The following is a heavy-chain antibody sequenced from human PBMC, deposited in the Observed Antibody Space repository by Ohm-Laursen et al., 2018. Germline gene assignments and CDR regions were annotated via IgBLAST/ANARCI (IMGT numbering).Heavy chain of an antibody. D-gene: IGHD3-22*01. Sequence: SLRLSCAASGFTFSNHGMHWVRQAPGKGLEWVAVISYDGNKKYYADSVKGRFTISRDNSKNTLYLQMNSLRAEDTAVYYCAKGFAYYDIKFTADWGQGTLVTVSS. J-gene: IGHJ4*02. CDR2: ISYDGNKK. V-gene: IGHV3-30*18. CDR1: GFTFSNHG. CDR3: AKGFAYYDIKFTAD.